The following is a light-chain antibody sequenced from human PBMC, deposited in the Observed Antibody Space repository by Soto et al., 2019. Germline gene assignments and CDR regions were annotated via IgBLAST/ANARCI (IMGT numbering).Light chain of an antibody. CDR3: QQRSDWPLT. CDR2: DAS. CDR1: QSVSSSY. Sequence: EIVLTQSPGTLSLSPGERATLSCRASQSVSSSYLVWHQQKPGQAPRLLIYDASNRATGIPARFSGSGSGTDFTLTISSLEPEDFAVYYCQQRSDWPLTFGGGTKVDI. J-gene: IGKJ4*01. V-gene: IGKV3D-20*02.